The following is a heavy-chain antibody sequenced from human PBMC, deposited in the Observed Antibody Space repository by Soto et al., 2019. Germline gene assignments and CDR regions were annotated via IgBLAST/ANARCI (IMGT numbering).Heavy chain of an antibody. CDR3: ATSEGRDGYSFDY. J-gene: IGHJ4*02. CDR1: GYTFTGYY. V-gene: IGHV1-2*02. CDR2: INPNSGGT. D-gene: IGHD5-12*01. Sequence: GASVKVSCKASGYTFTGYYMHWVRQAPGQGLEWMGWINPNSGGTNYAQKFQGRVTMTRDTSISTAYMELSRLRSDDTAVYYCATSEGRDGYSFDYWGPGTLVTVSS.